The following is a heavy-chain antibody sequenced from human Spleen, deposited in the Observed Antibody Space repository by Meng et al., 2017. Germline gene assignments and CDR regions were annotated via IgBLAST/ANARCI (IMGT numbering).Heavy chain of an antibody. Sequence: GESLKISCAASGFTFSGYEMNWVRQAPGKGLEWVSYISSSGDTTYYADSVKGRFTISRDNARNSLYLQMNSLRVEDTAVYYCARLMDVWGQGTTVTVSS. J-gene: IGHJ6*02. V-gene: IGHV3-48*03. CDR3: ARLMDV. CDR2: ISSSGDTT. CDR1: GFTFSGYE.